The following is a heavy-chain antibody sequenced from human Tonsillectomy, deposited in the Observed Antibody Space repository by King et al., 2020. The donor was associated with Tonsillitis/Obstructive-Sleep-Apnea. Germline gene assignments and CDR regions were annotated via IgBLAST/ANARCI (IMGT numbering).Heavy chain of an antibody. J-gene: IGHJ4*02. Sequence: HVQLVESGGGVVQPGRSLRLSCAASGFTFTDYAMHWVRQAPGKGLEWVALISDVGRNKYYADSVRGRFTISRDTSKNTLYLQMNGLRAEDTAVYYCARGKDTATANLDSWGQGTLVSVSS. CDR3: ARGKDTATANLDS. D-gene: IGHD5-18*01. CDR2: ISDVGRNK. V-gene: IGHV3-30*01. CDR1: GFTFTDYA.